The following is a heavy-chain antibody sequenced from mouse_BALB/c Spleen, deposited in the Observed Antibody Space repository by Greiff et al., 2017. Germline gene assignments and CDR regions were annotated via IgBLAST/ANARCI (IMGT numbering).Heavy chain of an antibody. J-gene: IGHJ3*01. CDR3: ARQGGYASWFAY. CDR1: GFTFSSFG. V-gene: IGHV5-17*03. D-gene: IGHD3-1*01. Sequence: EVKLMESGGGLVQPGGSRKLSCAASGFTFSSFGMHWVRQAPEKGLEWVAYISSGGGSTYYPDTVKGRFTISRDNAKNTLYLQMSSLKSEDTAMYYCARQGGYASWFAYWGQGTLVTVSA. CDR2: ISSGGGST.